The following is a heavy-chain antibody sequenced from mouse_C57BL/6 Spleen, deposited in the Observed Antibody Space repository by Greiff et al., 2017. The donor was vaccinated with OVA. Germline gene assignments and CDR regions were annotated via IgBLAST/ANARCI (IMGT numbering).Heavy chain of an antibody. CDR3: ARVYDYYAMDY. V-gene: IGHV3-1*01. J-gene: IGHJ4*01. CDR2: ISYSGST. CDR1: GYSITSGYD. Sequence: EVQLQQSGPGMVKPSQSLSLTCTATGYSITSGYDWHWIRHFPGNKLEWMGYISYSGSTNYNPSLKSRISITHDTSKNHFFLKLNSVTTEDTATYYCARVYDYYAMDYWGQGTSVTVSS. D-gene: IGHD1-3*01.